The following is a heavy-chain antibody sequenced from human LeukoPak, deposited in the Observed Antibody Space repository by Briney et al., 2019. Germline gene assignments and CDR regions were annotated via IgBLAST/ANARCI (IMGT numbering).Heavy chain of an antibody. J-gene: IGHJ4*02. Sequence: SETLSLTCAVSGGSISSSNWWGWVRQPPGKGLEWIGEIYHSGSTNYNPSLKSRVTISVDKSKNQFSLKLSSVTAADTAVYYCARRYDSSGYYLGYWGQGTLVTVSS. V-gene: IGHV4-4*02. CDR2: IYHSGST. D-gene: IGHD3-22*01. CDR1: GGSISSSNW. CDR3: ARRYDSSGYYLGY.